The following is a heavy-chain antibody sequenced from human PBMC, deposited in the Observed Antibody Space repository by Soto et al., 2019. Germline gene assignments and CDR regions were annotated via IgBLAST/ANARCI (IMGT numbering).Heavy chain of an antibody. CDR2: ISYDGSNK. D-gene: IGHD3-22*01. V-gene: IGHV3-30-3*01. Sequence: PGGSLRLSCAASGFTFSNYAMYWVRQAPGRGLEWVAVISYDGSNKYYADSVKGRFTISRDNAKNSLYLQMNSLRAEDTAVYYCARYYDSSGPDLWGRGTLVTVSS. CDR1: GFTFSNYA. J-gene: IGHJ2*01. CDR3: ARYYDSSGPDL.